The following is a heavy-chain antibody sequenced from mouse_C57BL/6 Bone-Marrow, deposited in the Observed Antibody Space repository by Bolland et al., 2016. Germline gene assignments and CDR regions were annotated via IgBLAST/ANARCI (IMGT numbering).Heavy chain of an antibody. CDR2: AT. CDR3: AREPGYFDY. V-gene: IGHV1-49*01. Sequence: ATEYSENFKGKATLTANTSSSTAYMELSSLTSEDSAVYYCAREPGYFDYWGQGT. J-gene: IGHJ2*01.